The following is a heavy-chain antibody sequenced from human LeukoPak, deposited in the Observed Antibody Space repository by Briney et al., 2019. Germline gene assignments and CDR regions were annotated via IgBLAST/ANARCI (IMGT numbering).Heavy chain of an antibody. CDR1: GDSVSSNSAV. Sequence: QTLSLTCAISGDSVSSNSAVWNWIRQSPSRGLEWLGRTYYRSKWHNEYAESVKSRVSISSDTSKNQFSLQLNSVTPEDTAEYYCAGTTDYSSFLAFWGQGTLVTVSS. CDR2: TYYRSKWHN. J-gene: IGHJ4*02. V-gene: IGHV6-1*01. CDR3: AGTTDYSSFLAF. D-gene: IGHD4-11*01.